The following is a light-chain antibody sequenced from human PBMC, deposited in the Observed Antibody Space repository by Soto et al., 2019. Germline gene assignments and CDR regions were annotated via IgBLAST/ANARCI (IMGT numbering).Light chain of an antibody. CDR1: QIIYNNY. CDR2: GAS. V-gene: IGKV3-20*01. J-gene: IGKJ2*01. Sequence: EIVLTQSPGTLSLSPGERATLSCRASQIIYNNYLAWYQQKPGQAPRLLIYGASSRAMGTPDRFSGSGSGTDFTLTISRLEPEDCVGYYCQQYGDSVYTFGQGTNLEIK. CDR3: QQYGDSVYT.